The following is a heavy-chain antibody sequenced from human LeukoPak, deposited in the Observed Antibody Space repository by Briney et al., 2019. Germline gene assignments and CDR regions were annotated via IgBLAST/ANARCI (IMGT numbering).Heavy chain of an antibody. J-gene: IGHJ6*02. D-gene: IGHD2-2*02. CDR2: ISSSSYI. CDR1: GFTFSSYS. CDR3: ARNPMIVVVPAAIDRGMDV. V-gene: IGHV3-21*01. Sequence: GGSLRLSCAASGFTFSSYSMNWVRQAPGKGLEWVSSISSSSYIYYADSVKGRFTISRDNAKNSLYLQMNSLRAEDTAVYYCARNPMIVVVPAAIDRGMDVWGQGTTVTVSS.